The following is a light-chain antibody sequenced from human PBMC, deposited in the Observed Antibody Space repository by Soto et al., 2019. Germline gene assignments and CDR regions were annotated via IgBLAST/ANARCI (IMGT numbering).Light chain of an antibody. CDR2: EVS. CDR1: QSLVHSDGNTY. V-gene: IGKV2-24*01. Sequence: DVVLTQTPLSSPVTLGQPASISCRSSQSLVHSDGNTYLNWLQQRPGQPPRLLICEVSNRFSGVPDRFSGRGAGTDFALEISRVEAEDVGVYYCMQTTQFPLTCGGGTKVEIK. J-gene: IGKJ4*01. CDR3: MQTTQFPLT.